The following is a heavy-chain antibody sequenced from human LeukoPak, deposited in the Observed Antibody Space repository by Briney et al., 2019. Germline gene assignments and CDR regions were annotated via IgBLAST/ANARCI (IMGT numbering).Heavy chain of an antibody. V-gene: IGHV1-69*13. CDR1: GGTFSSYA. D-gene: IGHD6-13*01. Sequence: ASVKVSCKASGGTFSSYAISWVRQAPGQGLEWMGGIIPIFGTANYAQKFQGRVTITADESTSTAYMELSSLRSEDTAVYYCARGIDLAIAAALDIWGQGTMVTVSS. CDR2: IIPIFGTA. CDR3: ARGIDLAIAAALDI. J-gene: IGHJ3*02.